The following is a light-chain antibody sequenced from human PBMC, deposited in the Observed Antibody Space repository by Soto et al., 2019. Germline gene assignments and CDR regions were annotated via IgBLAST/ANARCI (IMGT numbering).Light chain of an antibody. J-gene: IGLJ2*01. CDR1: SSDVGGYNY. CDR3: SSYTSSSTLVV. V-gene: IGLV2-14*01. CDR2: DVS. Sequence: QSALTQPASVSGSPGQSITISCTGTSSDVGGYNYVSWYQQHPGKAPKLMIYDVSNRPSGVSNRFSGSKFGNTASLTISGLQAEDEADYYCSSYTSSSTLVVFGGGTKLTVL.